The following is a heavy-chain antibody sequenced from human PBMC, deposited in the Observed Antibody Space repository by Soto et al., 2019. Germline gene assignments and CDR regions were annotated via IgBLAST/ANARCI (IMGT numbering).Heavy chain of an antibody. CDR2: IYHSGST. V-gene: IGHV4-4*02. CDR3: ARSRGYDFWSGYPAFDY. CDR1: GGSISSSNW. J-gene: IGHJ4*02. D-gene: IGHD3-3*01. Sequence: QVQLQESGPGLVKPSGTLSLTCAVSGGSISSSNWWSWVRQPPGKGLEWIGEIYHSGSTNYNPSLKSRVITSVDKSKNQFSLKLSSVTAADTAVYYCARSRGYDFWSGYPAFDYWGQGTLVTVSS.